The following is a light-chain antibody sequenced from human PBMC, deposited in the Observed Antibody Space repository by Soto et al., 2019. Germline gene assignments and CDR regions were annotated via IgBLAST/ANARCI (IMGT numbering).Light chain of an antibody. CDR2: DAS. Sequence: DIVLPQSPATPSLSPGERATLSCRASQSVRSFLAWYQQKPGQAPRLLIYDASNRAAGIPARFSGSGSGTDFTLTISRLEPEDFAVYYCQQYVRAPWTFGQGTKVDI. CDR1: QSVRSF. V-gene: IGKV3-11*01. J-gene: IGKJ1*01. CDR3: QQYVRAPWT.